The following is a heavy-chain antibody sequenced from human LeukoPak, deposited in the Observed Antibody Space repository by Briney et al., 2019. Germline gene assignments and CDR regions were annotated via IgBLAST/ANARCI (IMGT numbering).Heavy chain of an antibody. CDR2: ISGSGGST. Sequence: PGGSLRLSCAASGFTFNNYAMTWVRQAPGKGLEWVSTISGSGGSTYYADSVKGRFTISRDNSKNTLYLQMNSLRAEDTAVYYCARDGGMGSYPYYFDYWGQGTLVTVSS. CDR1: GFTFNNYA. D-gene: IGHD5-18*01. V-gene: IGHV3-23*01. J-gene: IGHJ4*02. CDR3: ARDGGMGSYPYYFDY.